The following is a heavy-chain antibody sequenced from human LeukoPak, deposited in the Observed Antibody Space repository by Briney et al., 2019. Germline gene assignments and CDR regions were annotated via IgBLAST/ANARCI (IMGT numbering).Heavy chain of an antibody. J-gene: IGHJ4*02. CDR2: IYSGGST. V-gene: IGHV3-66*01. D-gene: IGHD2-21*02. Sequence: QSGGSLRLSCAASGFTVSSNYMSWVRQAPGKGLEWVSVIYSGGSTYYADSVKGRFTISRDNSKNTLYLQMNSLRAEDTAVYYCARDAYCGGDCSDDYWGQGTLVTVSS. CDR3: ARDAYCGGDCSDDY. CDR1: GFTVSSNY.